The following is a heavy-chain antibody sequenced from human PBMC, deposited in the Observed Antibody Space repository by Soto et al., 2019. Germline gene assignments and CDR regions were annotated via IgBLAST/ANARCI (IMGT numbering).Heavy chain of an antibody. CDR3: ARDLWWYLH. CDR1: GFTFSSHA. D-gene: IGHD2-15*01. J-gene: IGHJ4*02. Sequence: EVQLLECGGGLVQPGGALRLSCAASGFTFSSHAMSWVRQAPGKGLEWLSSISGGAEGAYYADSVKGRFTISRDNSKNTLYLQMNSLRAEDTAVYYCARDLWWYLHWGQGTLVTVSS. CDR2: ISGGAEGA. V-gene: IGHV3-23*01.